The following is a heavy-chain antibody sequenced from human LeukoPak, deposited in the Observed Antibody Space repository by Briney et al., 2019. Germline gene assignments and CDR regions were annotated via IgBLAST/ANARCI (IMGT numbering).Heavy chain of an antibody. CDR2: ISGDGGST. Sequence: GGSLRLSCAASGFTFDEHAMHWVRQAPGKGLEWVSLISGDGGSTYYVVSVKGRFTISRDNSKNSLYLHMNSLTTEDTALYYCAKDYVRDGYDYGVFQNWGRGTLVTVSS. D-gene: IGHD5-24*01. J-gene: IGHJ4*02. CDR1: GFTFDEHA. CDR3: AKDYVRDGYDYGVFQN. V-gene: IGHV3-43*02.